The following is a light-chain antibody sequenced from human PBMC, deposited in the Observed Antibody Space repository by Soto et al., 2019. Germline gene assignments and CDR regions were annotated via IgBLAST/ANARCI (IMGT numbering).Light chain of an antibody. CDR2: KAS. V-gene: IGKV1-5*03. Sequence: QLTQSPSTLPASVVARLTIAGRAGQTISVYLAWYQQKPGKAPNLLIYKASRLHSRVPSRFSGTGSGTEFTLTISNLQPDDFATYFCQPYNSFSLITFGQGTRLEIK. CDR3: QPYNSFSLIT. J-gene: IGKJ5*01. CDR1: QTISVY.